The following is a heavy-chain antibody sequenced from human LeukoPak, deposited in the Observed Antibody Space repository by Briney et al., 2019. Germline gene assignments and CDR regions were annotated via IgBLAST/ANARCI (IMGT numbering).Heavy chain of an antibody. CDR3: ARVEWPEALDAFDI. V-gene: IGHV1-18*01. J-gene: IGHJ3*02. Sequence: GASVKVSCKASGYTFTSYGISWVRQAPGQGLEWMGWISAYNGNTNYAQKLQGRVTMTTDTSTSTAYMELRSLRSDDTAVYYCARVEWPEALDAFDIWGQGTMVTVSS. CDR1: GYTFTSYG. CDR2: ISAYNGNT. D-gene: IGHD3-3*01.